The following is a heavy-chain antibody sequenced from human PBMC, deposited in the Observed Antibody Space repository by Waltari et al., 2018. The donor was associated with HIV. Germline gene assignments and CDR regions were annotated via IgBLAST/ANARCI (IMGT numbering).Heavy chain of an antibody. D-gene: IGHD2-2*01. Sequence: EVQLVESGGGLVQPGGSLRLSCVGSGFIFSKSWMSWVRQAPGKGLEWVANIKQDGSEKYYVDSVKGRFTISRDNAKNSLFLQVNSLRVDDTALYYCARIGDYAMKDWGQGTLVTVSS. J-gene: IGHJ4*02. CDR3: ARIGDYAMKD. CDR1: GFIFSKSW. V-gene: IGHV3-7*01. CDR2: IKQDGSEK.